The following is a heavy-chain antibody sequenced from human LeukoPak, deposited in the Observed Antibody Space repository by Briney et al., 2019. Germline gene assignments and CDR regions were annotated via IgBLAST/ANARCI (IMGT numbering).Heavy chain of an antibody. CDR1: GGSISSYY. CDR2: IYYSGST. J-gene: IGHJ4*02. D-gene: IGHD3-16*01. Sequence: SETLSLTCTVSGGSISSYYWSWIRQPPGKGLEWIGYIYYSGSTNYNPSLKSRVTISVDTSKNQFSLKLSSVTAADTAVYCCARGGEGATDYWGQGTLVTVSS. V-gene: IGHV4-59*08. CDR3: ARGGEGATDY.